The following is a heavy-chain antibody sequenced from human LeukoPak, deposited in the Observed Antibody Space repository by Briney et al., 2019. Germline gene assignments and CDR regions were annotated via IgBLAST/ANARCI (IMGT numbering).Heavy chain of an antibody. D-gene: IGHD7-27*01. J-gene: IGHJ5*02. Sequence: PGGSLRLSCAASGFTFSSYSMNWIRQPPGKGLEWIGEINHSGSTNYNPSLKSRVTISVDTSKNQFSLKLSSVTAADTAVYYCARGLGFSNWFDPWGQGTLVTVSS. CDR2: INHSGST. V-gene: IGHV4-34*01. CDR3: ARGLGFSNWFDP. CDR1: GFTFSSYS.